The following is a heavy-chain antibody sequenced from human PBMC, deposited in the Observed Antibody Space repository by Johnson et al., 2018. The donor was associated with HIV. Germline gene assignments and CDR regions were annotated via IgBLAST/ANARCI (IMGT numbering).Heavy chain of an antibody. Sequence: VQLVESGGGLVQPGGSLRLSCAGSEFTFNSYWMSWVRQAPGEGLEWVANINQDGTEKYYADSVKGRFTISRDSSKNTLYLKMNSLRPEDTAVYYCAKDRNWGRLFDGFDIWGRGTMVTVSS. CDR3: AKDRNWGRLFDGFDI. V-gene: IGHV3-7*01. CDR2: INQDGTEK. J-gene: IGHJ3*02. CDR1: EFTFNSYW. D-gene: IGHD7-27*01.